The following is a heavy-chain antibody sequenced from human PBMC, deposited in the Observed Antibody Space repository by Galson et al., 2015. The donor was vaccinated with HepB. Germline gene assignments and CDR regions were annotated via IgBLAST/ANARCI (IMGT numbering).Heavy chain of an antibody. D-gene: IGHD6-6*01. CDR1: GYTLTELS. J-gene: IGHJ4*02. CDR3: ATRPYSSSSLGSFDY. V-gene: IGHV1-24*01. Sequence: SVKVSCKVSGYTLTELSMHWVRQAPGKGLEWMGGFDPEDGETIYAQKFQGRVTMTEDTSTDTAYMELSSLRSEDTAVYYCATRPYSSSSLGSFDYWGQGTLVTVSS. CDR2: FDPEDGET.